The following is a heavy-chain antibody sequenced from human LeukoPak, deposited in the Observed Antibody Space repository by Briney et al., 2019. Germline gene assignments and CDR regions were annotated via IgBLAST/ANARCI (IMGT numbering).Heavy chain of an antibody. D-gene: IGHD6-13*01. CDR2: MNPNSGNT. V-gene: IGHV1-8*01. CDR3: ARGNTRVAGTFDY. J-gene: IGHJ4*02. Sequence: ASVKVSCKASGYTFTSYDMNWVRQATGQGLEWMGWMNPNSGNTGYAQKFQGRVTMTRNTSISTAYMELSSLRSEDTAVYYCARGNTRVAGTFDYWGQGTLVTASS. CDR1: GYTFTSYD.